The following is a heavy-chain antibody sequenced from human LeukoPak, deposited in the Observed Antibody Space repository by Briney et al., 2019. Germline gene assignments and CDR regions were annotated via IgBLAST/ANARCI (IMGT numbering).Heavy chain of an antibody. CDR3: AREQGPAAILSPVY. CDR1: GFTVSSNY. V-gene: IGHV3-66*01. CDR2: IYSGGST. J-gene: IGHJ4*02. Sequence: GGSLRHSCAASGFTVSSNYMSWVRQAPGKGLEWVSVIYSGGSTYYADSVKGRFTISRDNSKNTLYLQMNSLRAEDTAVYYCAREQGPAAILSPVYWGQGTLVTVSS. D-gene: IGHD2-2*02.